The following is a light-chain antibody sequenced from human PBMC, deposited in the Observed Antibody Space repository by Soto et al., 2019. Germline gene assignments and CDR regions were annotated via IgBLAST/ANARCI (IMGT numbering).Light chain of an antibody. CDR2: GAS. CDR1: QSVSSSY. Sequence: EIVLTQSPATLSLSPGERATLSCRASQSVSSSYLAWYQQKPGQAPRLLIYGASSRATGIPDRFSGSGSGTDFTLSISRLEPEDFAVYYCQQYSSLWTFGQGT. V-gene: IGKV3-20*01. CDR3: QQYSSLWT. J-gene: IGKJ1*01.